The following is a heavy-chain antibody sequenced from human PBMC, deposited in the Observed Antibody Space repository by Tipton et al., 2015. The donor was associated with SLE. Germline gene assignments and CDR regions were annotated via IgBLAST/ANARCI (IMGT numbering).Heavy chain of an antibody. CDR2: IYQSGST. J-gene: IGHJ6*02. V-gene: IGHV4-39*07. CDR3: ATYGSGRYYYGMDV. D-gene: IGHD3-10*01. CDR1: GGSIGSRSHY. Sequence: TLSLTCTVSGGSIGSRSHYWGWIRQIPGKGLEWIGSIYQSGSTYYNPSLKSRVSISGDTSKNQFSLKLRSVTAADTAVYYCATYGSGRYYYGMDVWGQGTTVTVSS.